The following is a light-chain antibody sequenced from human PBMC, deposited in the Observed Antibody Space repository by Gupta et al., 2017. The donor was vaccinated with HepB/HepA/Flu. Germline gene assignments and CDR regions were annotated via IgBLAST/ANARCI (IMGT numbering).Light chain of an antibody. J-gene: IGKJ1*01. CDR3: QQYNVYSRT. Sequence: DIQMTQFPSILSASVGDRVSITCRASQSVHTWLAWYQQKPGKAPKLLIYEASNLETGVPSRFSGSGYGTEFTLTISSLHPDDLATYYCQQYNVYSRTFGQGTKVDLK. V-gene: IGKV1-5*03. CDR2: EAS. CDR1: QSVHTW.